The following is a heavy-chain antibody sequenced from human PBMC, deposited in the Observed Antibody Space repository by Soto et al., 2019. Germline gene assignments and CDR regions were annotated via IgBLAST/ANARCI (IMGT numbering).Heavy chain of an antibody. D-gene: IGHD1-26*01. CDR2: IDPSDSYI. CDR3: ASIEQLPPSHGLDV. J-gene: IGHJ6*02. CDR1: GYSFTSYW. Sequence: ESLKISCKASGYSFTSYWISWVRQMPGKGLEWMGRIDPSDSYIDYSPSFQGQVTIAVDKSTTTAYLQWSSVKASDTAIYYCASIEQLPPSHGLDVCGQGPTVTVSS. V-gene: IGHV5-10-1*04.